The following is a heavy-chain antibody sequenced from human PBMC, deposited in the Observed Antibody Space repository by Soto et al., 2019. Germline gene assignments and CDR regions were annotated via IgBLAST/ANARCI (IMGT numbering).Heavy chain of an antibody. V-gene: IGHV4-59*01. CDR3: ARGGAARGGPFDY. CDR1: GGSISSYY. Sequence: SETLSLPCTVSGGSISSYYWSWIRQPPGKGLEWIGYIYYSGSTNYNPSLKSRVTISVDTSKNQFSLKLSSVTAADTAVYYCARGGAARGGPFDYWGQGTLVTVSS. J-gene: IGHJ4*02. CDR2: IYYSGST. D-gene: IGHD6-6*01.